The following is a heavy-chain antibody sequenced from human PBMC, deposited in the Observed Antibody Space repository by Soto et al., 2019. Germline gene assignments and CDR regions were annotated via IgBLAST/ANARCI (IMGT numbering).Heavy chain of an antibody. V-gene: IGHV1-69*12. J-gene: IGHJ6*02. CDR1: GGTFSSYA. D-gene: IGHD3-22*01. Sequence: QVQLVQSGAEVKKPGSSVKVSCKASGGTFSSYAISWVRQAPGQGLEWMGGIIPIFGTANYAQKFQGRVTTTADESTSTAYMELSSLRSEDTAVYYCARGEYYYDSSVDPYYYYGMDVWGQGTTVTVSS. CDR3: ARGEYYYDSSVDPYYYYGMDV. CDR2: IIPIFGTA.